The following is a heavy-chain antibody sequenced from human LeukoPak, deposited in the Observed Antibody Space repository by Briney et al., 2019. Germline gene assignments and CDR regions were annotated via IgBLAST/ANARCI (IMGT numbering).Heavy chain of an antibody. CDR2: INHGGST. CDR3: AREGRMSMGIEY. CDR1: GGSLSGYY. V-gene: IGHV4-34*01. Sequence: SETLSLTCAVYGGSLSGYYWSWIRQSPGKGLEWIWEINHGGSTNCNPSLKSRVTMSVDTSKNHFSLKLSSVTAADTAVYFCAREGRMSMGIEYWGQGTLVTVSS. J-gene: IGHJ4*02. D-gene: IGHD4/OR15-4a*01.